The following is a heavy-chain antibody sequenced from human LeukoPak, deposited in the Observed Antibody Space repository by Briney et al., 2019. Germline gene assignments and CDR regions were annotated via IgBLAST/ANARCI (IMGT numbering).Heavy chain of an antibody. D-gene: IGHD6-19*01. V-gene: IGHV1-18*01. CDR2: ISAYNGNT. J-gene: IGHJ1*01. CDR3: ATARVGNSGWYRSFLDF. CDR1: GYTFTSYG. Sequence: ASVKVSCKASGYTFTSYGISWVRQAPGQGLEWMGWISAYNGNTNYAQKLQGRVTMTTDTSTSTAYMELRSLRSEDTAVYYCATARVGNSGWYRSFLDFWGQGTLVTVSS.